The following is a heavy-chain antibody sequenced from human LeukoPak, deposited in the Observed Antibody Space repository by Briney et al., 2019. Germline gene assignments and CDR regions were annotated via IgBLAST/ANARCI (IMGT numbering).Heavy chain of an antibody. Sequence: SETLSLTCTVSGGSISSYYWSWIRQPPGKGLEWIGYIYYSGSTNYNPSLKSRVTISVDTSKNQFSLELKSVTAADTAVYYCARVIAVAGAFNAFDIWGQGTVVTVSS. V-gene: IGHV4-59*01. D-gene: IGHD6-19*01. CDR3: ARVIAVAGAFNAFDI. CDR1: GGSISSYY. CDR2: IYYSGST. J-gene: IGHJ3*02.